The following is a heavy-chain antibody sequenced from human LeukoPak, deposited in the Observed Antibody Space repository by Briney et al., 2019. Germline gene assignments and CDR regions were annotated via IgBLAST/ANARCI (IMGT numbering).Heavy chain of an antibody. V-gene: IGHV4-39*07. Sequence: SETLSLTCTVSGGSISSSPYYWGWIRQPPGKGLEWIGSIYYSGTTHYNPSLESRVTISVDTSKNQFSLKLSSVTAADTAVYYCARGTYYDILTGYHHNWFDPWGQGTLVTVSS. CDR2: IYYSGTT. J-gene: IGHJ5*02. D-gene: IGHD3-9*01. CDR1: GGSISSSPYY. CDR3: ARGTYYDILTGYHHNWFDP.